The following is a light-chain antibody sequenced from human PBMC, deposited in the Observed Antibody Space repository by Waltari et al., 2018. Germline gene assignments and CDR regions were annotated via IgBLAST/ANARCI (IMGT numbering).Light chain of an antibody. Sequence: QSALTQPRSASGSPGQSVTISCTGSSTDVGGYNYVSWYQQHHGTAPKLMIYDVSTRPSGVPDRFSGSKSGNTASLTISGLQAADEADYYCCSYATNYRALFGGGTRLTVL. CDR2: DVS. CDR3: CSYATNYRAL. J-gene: IGLJ2*01. V-gene: IGLV2-11*01. CDR1: STDVGGYNY.